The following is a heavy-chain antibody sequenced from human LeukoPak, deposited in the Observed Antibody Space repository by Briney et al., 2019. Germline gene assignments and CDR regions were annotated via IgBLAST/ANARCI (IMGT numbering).Heavy chain of an antibody. CDR2: IYSGGIT. CDR1: GFTVSSTY. Sequence: PGGSLRLSCAASGFTVSSTYMSWVRQAPGKGLEWVSVIYSGGITYYAESVKGRFTISRDISKNTVSLQMNSLRAEDTAVYYCVKDHPVFDYWGQGTLVTVSS. CDR3: VKDHPVFDY. J-gene: IGHJ4*02. V-gene: IGHV3-66*01.